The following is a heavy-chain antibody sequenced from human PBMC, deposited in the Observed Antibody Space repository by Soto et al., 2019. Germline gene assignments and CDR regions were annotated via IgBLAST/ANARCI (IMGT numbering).Heavy chain of an antibody. CDR3: ARGYCSTTTCYTEALEI. CDR1: VGSFSGYY. D-gene: IGHD2-2*02. J-gene: IGHJ3*02. V-gene: IGHV4-34*01. Sequence: PSETLSLTCAVYVGSFSGYYWSWVRQPPGKGMEWIGEINHVGSARYNPSLKSRVTISVDTSKNHFSLRLSSVTAADTAVYSCARGYCSTTTCYTEALEIWGQGTMVTVSS. CDR2: INHVGSA.